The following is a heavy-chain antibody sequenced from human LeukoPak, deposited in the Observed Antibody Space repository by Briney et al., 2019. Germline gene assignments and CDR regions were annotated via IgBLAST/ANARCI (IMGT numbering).Heavy chain of an antibody. V-gene: IGHV1-2*02. Sequence: GASVKVSCKASGYTFTGYFIHWVRQAPGQGLEWMGWVNPDSGGTHYAQNFQGRVTMTRETSITTAFMELSSLTSDDTAVYYCARDSDYCGSGSYTHYYYYYMDVWGKGTTVTISS. D-gene: IGHD3-10*01. CDR1: GYTFTGYF. CDR2: VNPDSGGT. J-gene: IGHJ6*03. CDR3: ARDSDYCGSGSYTHYYYYYMDV.